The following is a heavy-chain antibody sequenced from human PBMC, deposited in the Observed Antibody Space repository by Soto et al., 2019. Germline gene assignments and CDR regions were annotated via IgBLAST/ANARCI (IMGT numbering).Heavy chain of an antibody. D-gene: IGHD6-19*01. Sequence: ASVKVSCKASGYTFTGYYMHWVRQAPGQGLEWMGWINPNSGGTNYAQKFQGWVTMTRDTSISTAYMELSRLRSDDTAVYYCARGAFIAVAGDYDMDVWGQGTTVTVSS. V-gene: IGHV1-2*04. CDR1: GYTFTGYY. J-gene: IGHJ6*02. CDR3: ARGAFIAVAGDYDMDV. CDR2: INPNSGGT.